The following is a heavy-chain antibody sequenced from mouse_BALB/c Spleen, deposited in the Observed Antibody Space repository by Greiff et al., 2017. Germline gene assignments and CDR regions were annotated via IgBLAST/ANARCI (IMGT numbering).Heavy chain of an antibody. CDR3: ARTTVVARDYAMDY. D-gene: IGHD1-1*01. V-gene: IGHV1S56*01. CDR2: IYPGNVNT. J-gene: IGHJ4*01. Sequence: VKLQESGPELVKPGASVRISCKASGYTFTSYYIHWVKQRPGQGLEWIGWIYPGNVNTKYNEKFKGKATLTADKSSSTAYMQLSSLTSEDSAVYFCARTTVVARDYAMDYWGQGTSVTVSS. CDR1: GYTFTSYY.